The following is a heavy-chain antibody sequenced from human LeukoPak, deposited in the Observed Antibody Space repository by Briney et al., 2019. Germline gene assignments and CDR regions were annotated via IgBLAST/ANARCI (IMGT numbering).Heavy chain of an antibody. J-gene: IGHJ5*02. V-gene: IGHV1-46*01. CDR3: ARAGYCTNGVCPQHWLDP. CDR2: INPSGGST. Sequence: ASVKVSCKASGYTFTSYYMHWVRQAPGQGLEWMGIINPSGGSTSYAQKFQGRVTMTRDTSTSTVYMELSSLRSEDTAVYYCARAGYCTNGVCPQHWLDPWGQGTLVTVSS. CDR1: GYTFTSYY. D-gene: IGHD2-8*01.